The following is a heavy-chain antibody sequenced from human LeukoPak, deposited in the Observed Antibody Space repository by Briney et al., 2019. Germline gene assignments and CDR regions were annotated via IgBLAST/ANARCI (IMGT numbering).Heavy chain of an antibody. J-gene: IGHJ3*01. CDR1: GFTFSNSD. Sequence: PGGSLRLSCAASGFTFSNSDMNWVRQAPGKGLEWVSFISASGGSAHYADSVRGRFTISRDNSKNTLYLQMNSLRAEDTAVYYCAKAGSYSDISVYPLASFDFWGQGTMVTVPS. CDR2: ISASGGSA. V-gene: IGHV3-23*01. D-gene: IGHD3-22*01. CDR3: AKAGSYSDISVYPLASFDF.